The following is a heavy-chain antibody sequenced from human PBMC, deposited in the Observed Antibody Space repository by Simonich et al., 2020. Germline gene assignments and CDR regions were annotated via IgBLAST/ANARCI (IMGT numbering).Heavy chain of an antibody. CDR1: GFTFSSYE. CDR2: ISSSGSTI. CDR3: ARDFRLQLVEIGTYDYYGMDV. J-gene: IGHJ6*02. V-gene: IGHV3-48*03. Sequence: EVQLVESGGGLVQPGGSLRLSCAASGFTFSSYEMNWVRQAPGKGLEWVSYISSSGSTIYYADSVQGRFTISIHNAKNPLYLQMNSRRAEDTAVYYCARDFRLQLVEIGTYDYYGMDVWGQGTTVTVSS. D-gene: IGHD6-6*01.